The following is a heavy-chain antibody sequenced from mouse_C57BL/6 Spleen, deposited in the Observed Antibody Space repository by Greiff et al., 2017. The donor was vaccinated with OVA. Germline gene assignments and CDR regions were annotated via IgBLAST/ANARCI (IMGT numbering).Heavy chain of an antibody. CDR2: IDPENGDT. CDR3: TTASYYYGSPHFDV. V-gene: IGHV14-4*01. Sequence: EVQLQQSGAELVRPGASVKLSCTASGFNIKDDYMHWVKQRPEQGLEWIGWIDPENGDTEYASKFQGKATITADTTSNTAYLQLSSLTSEDTAVYYCTTASYYYGSPHFDVWGTGTTVTVSS. J-gene: IGHJ1*03. D-gene: IGHD1-1*01. CDR1: GFNIKDDY.